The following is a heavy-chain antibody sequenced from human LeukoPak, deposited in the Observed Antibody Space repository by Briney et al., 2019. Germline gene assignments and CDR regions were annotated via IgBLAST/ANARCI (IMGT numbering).Heavy chain of an antibody. D-gene: IGHD6-13*01. CDR3: ARDSEGASSSWYFDY. CDR2: RSYDGSNK. J-gene: IGHJ4*02. V-gene: IGHV3-30*04. CDR1: GFSLSSYA. Sequence: GGSLRLSCAASGFSLSSYAMHWVRQAPGKGLEWVAVRSYDGSNKYYADSVKGRFTISRDNSKNTLYLQMNSLRAEDTAVYYCARDSEGASSSWYFDYWGQGTLVTVSS.